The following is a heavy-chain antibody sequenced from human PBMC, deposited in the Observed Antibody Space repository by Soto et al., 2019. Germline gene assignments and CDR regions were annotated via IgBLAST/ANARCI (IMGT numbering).Heavy chain of an antibody. Sequence: SVTLPLTCTVSGGSISSYYWSWIRQPPGKGLEWIGYIYYSGSTNYNPSLKSRVTISVDTSKNQFSLKLSSVTAADTAVYYCARAPRGNYGYPSYFDYWGQGTLVTVSS. CDR1: GGSISSYY. CDR3: ARAPRGNYGYPSYFDY. J-gene: IGHJ4*02. D-gene: IGHD3-10*01. V-gene: IGHV4-59*01. CDR2: IYYSGST.